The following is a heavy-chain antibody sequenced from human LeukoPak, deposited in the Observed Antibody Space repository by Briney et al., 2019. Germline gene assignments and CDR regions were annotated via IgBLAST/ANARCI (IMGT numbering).Heavy chain of an antibody. Sequence: SQTLSLTCAISGDSVSSNSAAWNWIRQSPSRGLEWLGRTYYRSKWYNDYAVSVKSRITINPDTSKNQFSLQLNSVTPEDTAVYCCARTYYYGSGTRGWGKKYYFDYWGQGALVTVSS. D-gene: IGHD3-10*01. CDR2: TYYRSKWYN. CDR3: ARTYYYGSGTRGWGKKYYFDY. CDR1: GDSVSSNSAA. J-gene: IGHJ4*02. V-gene: IGHV6-1*01.